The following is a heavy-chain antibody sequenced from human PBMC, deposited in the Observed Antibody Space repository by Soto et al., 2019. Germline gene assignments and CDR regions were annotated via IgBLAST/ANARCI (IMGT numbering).Heavy chain of an antibody. CDR3: ARGDVGQQMGYYHCYYVMDL. D-gene: IGHD6-13*01. CDR1: GGSISSYY. J-gene: IGHJ6*02. CDR2: IYYSGST. Sequence: AETLSRTCTVSGGSISSYYWSWIGQPPGKVLEWIGYIYYSGSTNYNPSLKSRVTMSVDTSKNQFSLKLSSVTAADTAVYYCARGDVGQQMGYYHCYYVMDLWGQGPPVTVSS. V-gene: IGHV4-59*01.